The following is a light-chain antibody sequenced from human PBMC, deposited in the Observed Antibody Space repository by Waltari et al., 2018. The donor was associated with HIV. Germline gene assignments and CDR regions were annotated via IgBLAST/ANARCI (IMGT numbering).Light chain of an antibody. CDR1: SSTIGSKY. CDR2: RNN. CDR3: AAWDDSLSVVV. V-gene: IGLV1-47*01. J-gene: IGLJ2*01. Sequence: QSVLTPPPSASGTPGQRVTISCSGSSSTIGSKYVYWYQQLPGTAPKLLIYRNNQRPSGVPDRFSGSKSGTSASLAISGLRSEDEADYYCAAWDDSLSVVVFGGGTKLTVL.